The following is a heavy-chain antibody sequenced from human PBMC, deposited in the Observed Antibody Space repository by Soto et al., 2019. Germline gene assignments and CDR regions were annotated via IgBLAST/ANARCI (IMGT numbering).Heavy chain of an antibody. J-gene: IGHJ5*02. CDR2: MNPNSGNT. Sequence: QVQLVQSGAEVKKPGASVKVSCKASGYTFTSYDINWVRQATGQGLEWMGWMNPNSGNTGDAQKFQGSVTMTRNTSISTDYMELSRLRSEDTAVYYCARGRRPLWAVGGIRWFDPWGQGTLVTVCS. D-gene: IGHD6-19*01. V-gene: IGHV1-8*01. CDR3: ARGRRPLWAVGGIRWFDP. CDR1: GYTFTSYD.